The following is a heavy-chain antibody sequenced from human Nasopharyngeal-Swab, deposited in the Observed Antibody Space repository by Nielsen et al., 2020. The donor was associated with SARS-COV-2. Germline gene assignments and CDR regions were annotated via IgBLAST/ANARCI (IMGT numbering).Heavy chain of an antibody. V-gene: IGHV3-21*01. CDR2: ISSSSSYI. J-gene: IGHJ4*02. CDR1: GFTFSSYS. CDR3: ASAYYDFWSGDEYYFDY. D-gene: IGHD3-3*01. Sequence: GGSLRLSCAASGFTFSSYSMNWVRQAPGKGLEWVSSISSSSSYIYYADSVKGRFTISRDNAKNSLYLQMNSLRAEDTAVYYYASAYYDFWSGDEYYFDYWGQGTLVTVSS.